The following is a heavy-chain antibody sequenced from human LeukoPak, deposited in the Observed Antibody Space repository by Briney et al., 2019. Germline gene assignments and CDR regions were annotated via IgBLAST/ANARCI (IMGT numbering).Heavy chain of an antibody. D-gene: IGHD3-10*01. CDR2: INYGGTT. V-gene: IGHV4-39*01. CDR3: ARYVVYGSGKYYFDY. J-gene: IGHJ4*02. Sequence: PSETPSLTCKVSGGSISNSNYYWSWIRQPPGKELEWLASINYGGTTYYNPSLKSRVTISVDTSKNQFSLRLSSVTAADTAVYLCARYVVYGSGKYYFDYWGQGSLVTVSS. CDR1: GGSISNSNYY.